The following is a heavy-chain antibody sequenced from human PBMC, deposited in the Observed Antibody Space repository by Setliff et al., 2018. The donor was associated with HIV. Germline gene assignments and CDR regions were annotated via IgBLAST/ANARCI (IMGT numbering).Heavy chain of an antibody. D-gene: IGHD1-26*01. Sequence: PSETLSLTCTVSGGSISSRNFYWGWIRQPPGKGLEWIGSIAYTGSGYYNSSRKSRVTISVDTSRNECSLKLTSATAADTAVYYCAREVRWELPQGFDHWGQGSQVTVSS. CDR1: GGSISSRNFY. CDR2: IAYTGSG. CDR3: AREVRWELPQGFDH. J-gene: IGHJ4*02. V-gene: IGHV4-39*07.